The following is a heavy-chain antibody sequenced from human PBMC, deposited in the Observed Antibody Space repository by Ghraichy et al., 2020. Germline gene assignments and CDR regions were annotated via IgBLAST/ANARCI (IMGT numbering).Heavy chain of an antibody. J-gene: IGHJ4*02. Sequence: ASVKVSCKASRYSFTTYYVHWVRQAPGQGLEWMGMISTRGGTTNYAQKFQGRVTMTWDTSTSTVNMELRSLRSEDTAVYYCANGAGAVAGRFDYWGQGTLVTGSS. CDR3: ANGAGAVAGRFDY. D-gene: IGHD6-19*01. CDR2: ISTRGGTT. CDR1: RYSFTTYY. V-gene: IGHV1-46*01.